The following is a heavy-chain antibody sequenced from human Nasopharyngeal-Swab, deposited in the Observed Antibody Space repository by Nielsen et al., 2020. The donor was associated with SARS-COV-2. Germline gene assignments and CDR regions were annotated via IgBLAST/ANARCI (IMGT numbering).Heavy chain of an antibody. CDR3: ARERGGGYGDY. CDR1: GFTFSSYW. V-gene: IGHV3-74*01. J-gene: IGHJ4*02. Sequence: GGSLRLSCAASGFTFSSYWMHWVRQAPGKGLVWVSRINSDGSSTSYADSVKGRFTISRDNAKNSLFLQMNGLTAEDTAVYYCARERGGGYGDYWGQGTLVTVSS. CDR2: INSDGSST. D-gene: IGHD3-22*01.